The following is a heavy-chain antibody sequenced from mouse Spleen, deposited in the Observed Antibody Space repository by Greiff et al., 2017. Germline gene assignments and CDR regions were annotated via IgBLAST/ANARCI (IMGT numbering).Heavy chain of an antibody. J-gene: IGHJ3*01. CDR2: IWGGGST. CDR3: ASRDYGSSPWFAY. D-gene: IGHD1-1*01. V-gene: IGHV2-6*01. Sequence: VKLMESGPGLVAPSQSLSITCTVSGFSLTSYGVDWVRQSPGKGLEWLGVIWGGGSTNYNSALKSRLSISKDNSKSQVFLKMNSLQTDDTAMYYCASRDYGSSPWFAYWGQGTLVTVSA. CDR1: GFSLTSYG.